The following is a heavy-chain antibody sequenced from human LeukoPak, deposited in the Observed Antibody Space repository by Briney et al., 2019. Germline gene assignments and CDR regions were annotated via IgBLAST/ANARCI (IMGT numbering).Heavy chain of an antibody. CDR3: AKDISGVVTAISPYDYYYYGMDV. J-gene: IGHJ6*02. CDR2: ISSSGSTI. V-gene: IGHV3-11*01. Sequence: GGSLRLSCAASGFTFSDYYMSWIRQAPGKGLEGVSYISSSGSTIYYADSVKGRFTISRDNAKNSLYLQMNSLRAEDTALYYCAKDISGVVTAISPYDYYYYGMDVWGQGTTVTVSS. D-gene: IGHD2-21*02. CDR1: GFTFSDYY.